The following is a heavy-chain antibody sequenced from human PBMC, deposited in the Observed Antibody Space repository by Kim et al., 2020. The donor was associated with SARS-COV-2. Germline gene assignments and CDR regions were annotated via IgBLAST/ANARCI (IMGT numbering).Heavy chain of an antibody. Sequence: GGSLRLSCAASGFTISSIYMSWVRQAPGKGLEWVSAIYRGGDIYYLDSVKGRFSTTRDNSKNTLYLEMNSLRAEDTAVYYCSSCRDGYNFFSYWGQGTLVTVSS. CDR3: SSCRDGYNFFSY. D-gene: IGHD5-12*01. V-gene: IGHV3-66*01. CDR2: IYRGGDI. CDR1: GFTISSIY. J-gene: IGHJ4*02.